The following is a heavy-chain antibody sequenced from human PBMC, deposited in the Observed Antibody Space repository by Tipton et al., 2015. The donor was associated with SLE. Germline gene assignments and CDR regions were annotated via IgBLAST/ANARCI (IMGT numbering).Heavy chain of an antibody. CDR1: GGSFSGYY. J-gene: IGHJ6*03. CDR2: INHSGST. CDR3: ARVPTYYYYYMDV. Sequence: TLSLTCSVYGGSFSGYYWSWIRQPPGKGLEWIGEINHSGSTNYNPSLKSRVTISVDTSKNQFSLKLNSVTAADTAVYYCARVPTYYYYYMDVWGKGTTVTVSS. V-gene: IGHV4-34*01.